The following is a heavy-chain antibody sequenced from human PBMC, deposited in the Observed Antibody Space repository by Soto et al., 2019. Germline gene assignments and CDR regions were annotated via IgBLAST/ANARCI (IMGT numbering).Heavy chain of an antibody. CDR1: GYTFTSYG. J-gene: IGHJ4*02. V-gene: IGHV1-18*01. D-gene: IGHD3-10*01. CDR2: ISANNGNT. CDR3: ARGLRERRSYVAKDY. Sequence: ASVKVSCKASGYTFTSYGISWVRQAPGQGLEWMGIISANNGNTNYAQKLQGRVTMTTDTSTSTAYMELRSLRSEDTAVYYCARGLRERRSYVAKDYWGQGTLVTVSS.